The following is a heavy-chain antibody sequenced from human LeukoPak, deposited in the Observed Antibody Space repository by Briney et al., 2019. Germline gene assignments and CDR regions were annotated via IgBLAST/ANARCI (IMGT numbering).Heavy chain of an antibody. CDR3: ARENDFWSGSFDY. Sequence: GGSLRLSCAASGFTFRNYWMSWVRQAPGKGLEWVANIKQEGTDKYYVDSMKGRFSISRDNAKNSLYLQMNSLRVEDTAIYYCARENDFWSGSFDYWGQGTLVSVSS. D-gene: IGHD3-3*01. CDR1: GFTFRNYW. V-gene: IGHV3-7*01. CDR2: IKQEGTDK. J-gene: IGHJ4*02.